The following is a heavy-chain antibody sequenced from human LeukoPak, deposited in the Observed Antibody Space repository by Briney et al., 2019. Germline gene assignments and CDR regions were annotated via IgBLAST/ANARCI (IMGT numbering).Heavy chain of an antibody. V-gene: IGHV1-18*01. CDR2: ISAYNGNT. CDR3: ASPSREGSSWSMDV. CDR1: GYTFTSYG. J-gene: IGHJ6*04. Sequence: GASVKVSCKSSGYTFTSYGISWVRQAPGQGLEWMGWISAYNGNTNYAQKLQGRVTMTTDTSTSTAYMELRSLRSDDTAVYYCASPSREGSSWSMDVWGKGTTVTVSS. D-gene: IGHD6-13*01.